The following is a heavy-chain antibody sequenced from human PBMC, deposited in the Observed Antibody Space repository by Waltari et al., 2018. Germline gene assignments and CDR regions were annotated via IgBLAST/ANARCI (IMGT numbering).Heavy chain of an antibody. D-gene: IGHD6-13*01. J-gene: IGHJ4*02. CDR3: TRDRESAGY. CDR2: IRSKAYGGTT. CDR1: GFTFGDYA. V-gene: IGHV3-49*04. Sequence: EVQLVESGGGLVQPGRSLRLSCTASGFTFGDYAMSGVRQAPGKGLEWVGFIRSKAYGGTTEYAASVKGRFTISRDDSKSIAYLQMNSLKTEDTAVYYCTRDRESAGYWGQGTLVTVSS.